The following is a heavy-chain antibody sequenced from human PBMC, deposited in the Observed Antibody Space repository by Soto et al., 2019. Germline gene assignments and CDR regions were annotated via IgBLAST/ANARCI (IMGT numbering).Heavy chain of an antibody. CDR1: GGSFSGYY. V-gene: IGHV4-34*01. CDR3: ARGITIFGVVIPHYYYGMDV. J-gene: IGHJ6*02. D-gene: IGHD3-3*01. CDR2: INHSGST. Sequence: KPSETLSLTCAVYGGSFSGYYWSWIRQPPGKGLEWIGEINHSGSTNYNPSLKSRVTISVDTSKNQFSLKLSSVTAADTAVYYCARGITIFGVVIPHYYYGMDVWGQGTTVTVSS.